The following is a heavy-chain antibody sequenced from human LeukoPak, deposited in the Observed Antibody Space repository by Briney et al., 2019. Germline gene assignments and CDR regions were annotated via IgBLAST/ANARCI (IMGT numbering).Heavy chain of an antibody. CDR1: GGSISSYY. CDR2: IYTSGST. J-gene: IGHJ5*02. V-gene: IGHV4-4*07. Sequence: PSETLSLTCTVSGGSISSYYWSWIRQPAGKGLELIGRIYTSGSTNYNPSLKSRVTMSVDTSKNQFSLKLSAVTAADTAVYYCARGGTLGNWFDPWGQGTLVTVSS. CDR3: ARGGTLGNWFDP.